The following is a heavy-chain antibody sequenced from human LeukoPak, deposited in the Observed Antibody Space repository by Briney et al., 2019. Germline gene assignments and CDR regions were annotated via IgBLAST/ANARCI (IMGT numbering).Heavy chain of an antibody. CDR1: GFTVSSNY. CDR3: ASFRFWSGFTVNY. Sequence: PGGSLRLSCAASGFTVSSNYMSWVRQAPGKGLEWVSVIYTGGSTYYADSVKGRFTISRDNSKNTLYLQMNSLRAEDTAVYYCASFRFWSGFTVNYWGQGTLVTVSS. D-gene: IGHD3-3*01. CDR2: IYTGGST. V-gene: IGHV3-53*01. J-gene: IGHJ4*02.